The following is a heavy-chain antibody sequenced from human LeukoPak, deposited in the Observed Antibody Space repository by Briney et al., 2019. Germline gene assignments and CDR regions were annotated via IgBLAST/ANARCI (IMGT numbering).Heavy chain of an antibody. CDR2: IHHRGTT. CDR3: ASHYSSGSYRYTGSFDS. CDR1: GGSFSDYC. Sequence: PSETLSLTCAVYGGSFSDYCWSWIRQPPGKGLEWIGEIHHRGTTNYSPSLKSRVSISVDTSKNQFSLKLNSVTAADAAMYYCASHYSSGSYRYTGSFDSWGQGMLVNVSS. J-gene: IGHJ4*02. V-gene: IGHV4-34*01. D-gene: IGHD3-16*02.